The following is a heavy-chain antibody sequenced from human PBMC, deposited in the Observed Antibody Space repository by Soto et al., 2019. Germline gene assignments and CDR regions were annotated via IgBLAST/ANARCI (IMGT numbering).Heavy chain of an antibody. CDR3: AIIPYYGIFTGYYEYFDY. D-gene: IGHD3-9*01. Sequence: EVQLVESGGGLVKPGGSLRLSCAASGFTFSSYSMNWVRQAPGKGLEWVSSISSSSSYISYADSVKGRFTISRDNAKNSLYLQMNSLRAEDTAVYYCAIIPYYGIFTGYYEYFDYWGQGTLVTVSS. V-gene: IGHV3-21*01. CDR1: GFTFSSYS. J-gene: IGHJ4*02. CDR2: ISSSSSYI.